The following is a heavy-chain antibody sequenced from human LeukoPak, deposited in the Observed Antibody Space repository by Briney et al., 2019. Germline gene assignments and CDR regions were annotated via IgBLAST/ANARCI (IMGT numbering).Heavy chain of an antibody. CDR1: GGSISSYY. CDR3: ARGRAGSYYYYGMDV. V-gene: IGHV4-59*01. D-gene: IGHD6-19*01. J-gene: IGHJ6*02. CDR2: IYYSGST. Sequence: SPSETLSLTCTVSGGSISSYYWSWIRQPPGKGLEWIGYIYYSGSTNYNPSLKSRVTISVDTSKNQFSLKLSSVTAADTAVYYCARGRAGSYYYYGMDVWGQGTTVTVSS.